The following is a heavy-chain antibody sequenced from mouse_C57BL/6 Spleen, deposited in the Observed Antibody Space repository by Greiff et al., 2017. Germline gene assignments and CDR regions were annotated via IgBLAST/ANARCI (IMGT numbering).Heavy chain of an antibody. J-gene: IGHJ2*01. CDR3: ARHYYGSSYDY. CDR1: GFTFTAYY. CDR2: IRNKANGYTT. D-gene: IGHD1-1*01. Sequence: EVKLVESGGGLVQPGGSLSLSCAASGFTFTAYYMSWVRQPPGKALEWLGFIRNKANGYTTEYSASVKGRFTISRDNSQSILYLQMNALRAEDSATYYCARHYYGSSYDYWGQGTTLTVSS. V-gene: IGHV7-3*01.